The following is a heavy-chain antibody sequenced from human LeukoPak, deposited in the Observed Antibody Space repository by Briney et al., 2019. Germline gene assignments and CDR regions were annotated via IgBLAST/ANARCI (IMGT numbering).Heavy chain of an antibody. J-gene: IGHJ4*02. CDR3: ARGLSGYASSLGY. Sequence: GGSLRLSCAASGFTFSSYEMNWVRQAPGKGLEWVSYISSSGSTIYYADSVKGRFIISRDNAKNTLYLQMNSLRAEDTAVYYCARGLSGYASSLGYWGQGTLVTVSA. V-gene: IGHV3-48*03. CDR2: ISSSGSTI. CDR1: GFTFSSYE. D-gene: IGHD6-6*01.